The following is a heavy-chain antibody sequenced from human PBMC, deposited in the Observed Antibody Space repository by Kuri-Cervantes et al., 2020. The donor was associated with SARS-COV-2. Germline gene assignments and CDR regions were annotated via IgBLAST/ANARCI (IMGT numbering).Heavy chain of an antibody. CDR3: ARDPLNSGATTFDY. V-gene: IGHV1-2*02. CDR2: INPKSGAT. J-gene: IGHJ4*02. CDR1: GYTFTSYA. Sequence: ASVKVSCKASGYTFTSYAMHWVRQAPGQRLEWMAWINPKSGATNYAQKFQGRVTMTTDTSISTAYMDLSRLRSDDTAVYYCARDPLNSGATTFDYWGQGTLVTVSS. D-gene: IGHD6-19*01.